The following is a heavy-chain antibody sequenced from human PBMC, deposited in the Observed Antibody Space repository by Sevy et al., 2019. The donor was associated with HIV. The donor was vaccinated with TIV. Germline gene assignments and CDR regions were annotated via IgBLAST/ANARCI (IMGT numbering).Heavy chain of an antibody. CDR1: GYSISSGYY. J-gene: IGHJ5*02. CDR2: IYHSGST. V-gene: IGHV4-38-2*01. CDR3: ARTAHSRYCSGGSCPPAWFDP. D-gene: IGHD2-15*01. Sequence: SETLSLTCAVSGYSISSGYYWGWIRQPPGKGLEWIGSIYHSGSTYYNPSLKSRVTISVDTSKNQFSLKLSSVTAADTAVYYCARTAHSRYCSGGSCPPAWFDPWGQGTLVTVFS.